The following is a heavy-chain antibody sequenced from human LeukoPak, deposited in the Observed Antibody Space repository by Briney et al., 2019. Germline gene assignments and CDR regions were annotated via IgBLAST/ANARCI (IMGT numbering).Heavy chain of an antibody. V-gene: IGHV3-74*01. D-gene: IGHD6-19*01. CDR3: ARGLGRQWLVGPYYFDY. CDR1: GFTFSSYW. J-gene: IGHJ4*02. CDR2: INTDGSST. Sequence: GGSLRLSCAASGFTFSSYWMHWVRQAPGKGLVWVSRINTDGSSTSYADSVKGRFTISRDNAKNTLYLQMNSLRAEDTAVYYCARGLGRQWLVGPYYFDYWGQGTLVTVSS.